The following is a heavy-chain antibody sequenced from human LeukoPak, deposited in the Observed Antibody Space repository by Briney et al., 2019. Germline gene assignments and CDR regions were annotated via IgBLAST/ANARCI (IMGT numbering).Heavy chain of an antibody. CDR2: ISGSGDNT. V-gene: IGHV3-23*01. CDR1: ESPFAGNA. CDR3: AKGSYYDSSGSFYFDY. J-gene: IGHJ4*02. Sequence: PGGSWSFSVPASESPFAGNARGGFGQAPGRGLEWASGISGSGDNTYYADSVKGRFTISRDNSKNTLYVQVNSLGTEDTAAYYCAKGSYYDSSGSFYFDYWGQGTLVTVSS. D-gene: IGHD3-22*01.